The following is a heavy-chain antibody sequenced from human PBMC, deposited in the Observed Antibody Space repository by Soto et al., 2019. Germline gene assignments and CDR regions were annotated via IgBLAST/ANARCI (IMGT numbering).Heavy chain of an antibody. D-gene: IGHD6-25*01. Sequence: SETLSLTCTVSGGSISSYYWSWIRQPPGKGLEWIGYIYYSGSTNYNPSLKSRVTISVDTSKNQFSLKLSSVTAAETAVYYCAERQGSFDYWGQGNLVTVS. J-gene: IGHJ4*02. CDR3: AERQGSFDY. CDR1: GGSISSYY. V-gene: IGHV4-59*08. CDR2: IYYSGST.